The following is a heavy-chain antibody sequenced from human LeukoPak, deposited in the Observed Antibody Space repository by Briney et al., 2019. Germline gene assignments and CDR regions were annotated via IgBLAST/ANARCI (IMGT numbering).Heavy chain of an antibody. CDR2: IYHSGST. V-gene: IGHV4-38-2*02. D-gene: IGHD1-26*01. J-gene: IGHJ4*02. CDR1: GYSISSGYY. CDR3: ARVFAGAKGFDY. Sequence: PSETLSLTCTVSGYSISSGYYWGWLRQPPGKGLEWIGSIYHSGSTYYNPSLKSRVTISVDTSKNQFSLKLSSVTAADTAVYYCARVFAGAKGFDYWGQGTLVTVSS.